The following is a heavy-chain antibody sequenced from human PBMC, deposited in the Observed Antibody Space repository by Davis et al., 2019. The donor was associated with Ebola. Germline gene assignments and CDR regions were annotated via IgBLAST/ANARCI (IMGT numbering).Heavy chain of an antibody. CDR2: ISSSSGTT. Sequence: PGGSLRLSCAASGFTFSSYSMNWVRQAPGKGLEWVSYISSSSGTTYYADSVKGRFTISRDNAKNSLYLQMNGLRDEDTAVYYCARAGWAVTTFLDYWGQGTLVTVSS. J-gene: IGHJ4*02. V-gene: IGHV3-48*02. CDR1: GFTFSSYS. CDR3: ARAGWAVTTFLDY. D-gene: IGHD4-11*01.